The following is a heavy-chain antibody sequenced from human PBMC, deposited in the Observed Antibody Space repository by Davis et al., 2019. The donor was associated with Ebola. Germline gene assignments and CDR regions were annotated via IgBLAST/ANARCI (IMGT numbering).Heavy chain of an antibody. J-gene: IGHJ4*02. Sequence: AASVKVSCKASGYIFDNYGISWVRQAPGQGLEWMGWISAYNGDTNSAQKFQARVTMTTDTSTSTAYMELRSLRSDDTAVYYCARDPGSSWRQFDYWGQGTLVTVSS. CDR1: GYIFDNYG. V-gene: IGHV1-18*01. CDR3: ARDPGSSWRQFDY. D-gene: IGHD6-13*01. CDR2: ISAYNGDT.